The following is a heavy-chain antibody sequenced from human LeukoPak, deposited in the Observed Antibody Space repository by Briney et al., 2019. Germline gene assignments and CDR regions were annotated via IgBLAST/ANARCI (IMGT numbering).Heavy chain of an antibody. CDR2: INSDGGGA. CDR3: ARDVPHNWFDT. Sequence: GGSLRLSCAASGITFGNNWMHWVRQGPGKGLVWISRINSDGGGAVYADSVKGRFTVSRDNAKNTLYLQMNSLRAEDTAVYYCARDVPHNWFDTWGQGTLVTVSS. CDR1: GITFGNNW. J-gene: IGHJ5*02. V-gene: IGHV3-74*01.